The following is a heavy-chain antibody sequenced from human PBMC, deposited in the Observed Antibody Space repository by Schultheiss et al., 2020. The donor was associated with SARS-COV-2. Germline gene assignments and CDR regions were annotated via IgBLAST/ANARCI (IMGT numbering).Heavy chain of an antibody. J-gene: IGHJ4*02. Sequence: SETLSLTCTVSGASISSGSYYWSWIRQPAGKGLEWIGRIYTSGSTYYNPSLKSRVTMSVDTSKNQFSLKLSSVTAADTAVYYCARDISGRDLADYWGQGALVTVSS. V-gene: IGHV4-61*02. CDR3: ARDISGRDLADY. D-gene: IGHD6-19*01. CDR2: IYTSGST. CDR1: GASISSGSYY.